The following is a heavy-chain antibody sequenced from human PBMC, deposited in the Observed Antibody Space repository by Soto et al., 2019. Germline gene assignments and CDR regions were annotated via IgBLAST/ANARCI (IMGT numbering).Heavy chain of an antibody. CDR3: ASSPRVLRFLEWLRRFDP. Sequence: GASVKVSCKASGGTFSSYTISWVRQAPGQGLEWMGRIIPILGLANYAQKFQGRVTITADKSTSTAYMELSSLRSEDTAVYYCASSPRVLRFLEWLRRFDPWGQGTLVTVSS. V-gene: IGHV1-69*02. D-gene: IGHD3-3*01. J-gene: IGHJ5*02. CDR1: GGTFSSYT. CDR2: IIPILGLA.